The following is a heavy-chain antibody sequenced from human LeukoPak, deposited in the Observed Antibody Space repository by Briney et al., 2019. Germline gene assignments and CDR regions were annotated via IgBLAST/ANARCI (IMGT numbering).Heavy chain of an antibody. Sequence: ASVKVSCKASGYTFTSYGISWVRQAPGQGLEWMGWINPNSGGTNYAQKFQGRVTMTRDTSISTAYMELSRLRSDDTAVYYCARGRWLRELTWQTNWFDPWGQGTLVTVSS. CDR2: INPNSGGT. V-gene: IGHV1-2*02. J-gene: IGHJ5*02. D-gene: IGHD3-9*01. CDR1: GYTFTSYG. CDR3: ARGRWLRELTWQTNWFDP.